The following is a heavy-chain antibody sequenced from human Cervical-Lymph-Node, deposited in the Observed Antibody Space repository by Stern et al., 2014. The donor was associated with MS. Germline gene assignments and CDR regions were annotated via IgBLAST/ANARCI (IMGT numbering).Heavy chain of an antibody. D-gene: IGHD6-25*01. CDR2: LDWDDDK. J-gene: IGHJ4*02. CDR3: ARINAAADGTGVDY. CDR1: GFSLTTSGMY. Sequence: QVTLKESGPALVKPTQTLKLTCTFSGFSLTTSGMYVSWIRQSPGTAPEWRALLDWDDDKYLSTSLNTRLTISKDTSKNQVVLRMTNMDPVDTATYYCARINAAADGTGVDYWGQGTLVTVSS. V-gene: IGHV2-70*01.